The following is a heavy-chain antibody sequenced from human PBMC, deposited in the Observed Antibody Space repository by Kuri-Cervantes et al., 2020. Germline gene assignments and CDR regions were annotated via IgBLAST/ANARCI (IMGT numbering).Heavy chain of an antibody. J-gene: IGHJ3*02. D-gene: IGHD4-23*01. Sequence: GESLKISCAASAFTFSSYGMHWVRQAPGKGLEWVAVISYDGSNKYYADSVKGRFTISRDNSKNTLYLQMNSLRAEDTAVYYCATSPDYGGNSWGAFDIWGQGTMVTVSS. CDR2: ISYDGSNK. V-gene: IGHV3-30*03. CDR1: AFTFSSYG. CDR3: ATSPDYGGNSWGAFDI.